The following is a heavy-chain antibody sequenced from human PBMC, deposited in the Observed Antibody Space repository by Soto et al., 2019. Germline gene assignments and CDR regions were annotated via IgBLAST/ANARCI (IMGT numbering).Heavy chain of an antibody. CDR1: GYTFTIYY. CDR2: INPNSGGT. J-gene: IGHJ6*02. Sequence: GASVKVSCKASGYTFTIYYMHCVLQAPLQWLDWMGWINPNSGGTNYAQKFQGWVTMTRDTSISTAYMELSRLRSDDTAVYYCASSSSYSRNYYYYGMDVWGQGTTVTV. V-gene: IGHV1-2*04. D-gene: IGHD6-6*01. CDR3: ASSSSYSRNYYYYGMDV.